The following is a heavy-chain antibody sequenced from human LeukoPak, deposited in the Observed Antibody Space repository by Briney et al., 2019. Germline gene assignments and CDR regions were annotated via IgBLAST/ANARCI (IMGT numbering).Heavy chain of an antibody. CDR1: GFTFSRDW. J-gene: IGHJ6*03. CDR3: ARGGASSSWPPYYYYYYMGV. CDR2: IYSGGST. D-gene: IGHD6-13*01. Sequence: PGGSLRLSCAASGFTFSRDWMHWVRQAPGKGLEWVSVIYSGGSTYYADSVKGRFTISRDNSKNTLYLQMNSLRAEDTAVYYCARGGASSSWPPYYYYYYMGVWGKGTTVTVSS. V-gene: IGHV3-66*02.